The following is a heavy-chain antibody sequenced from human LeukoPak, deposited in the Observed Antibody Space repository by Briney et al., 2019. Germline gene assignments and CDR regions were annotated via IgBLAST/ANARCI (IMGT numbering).Heavy chain of an antibody. Sequence: PGGSLRLSCAASGFTFSSYATSWVRQAPGKGLEWVSAISGSGGSTYYADSVKGRLTISRDNSKNTLYLQMNSLRAEDTAVYYCAKDRYSSGWYDYWGQGTLVTVSS. V-gene: IGHV3-23*01. CDR1: GFTFSSYA. CDR2: ISGSGGST. CDR3: AKDRYSSGWYDY. D-gene: IGHD6-19*01. J-gene: IGHJ4*02.